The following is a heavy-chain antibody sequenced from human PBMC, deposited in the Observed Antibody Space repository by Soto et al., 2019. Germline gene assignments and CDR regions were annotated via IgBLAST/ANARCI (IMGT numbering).Heavy chain of an antibody. V-gene: IGHV1-69*04. CDR2: IIPILGIA. CDR3: ARDRDPYDSSGYLCY. CDR1: GGTFSSYT. Sequence: GASVKVSCKASGGTFSSYTISWVRQAPGQGLEWMGRIIPILGIANYAQKFQGRVTITADKSTSTAYMELSSLRSEDTAVYYCARDRDPYDSSGYLCYWGQGTLVTVSS. J-gene: IGHJ4*02. D-gene: IGHD3-22*01.